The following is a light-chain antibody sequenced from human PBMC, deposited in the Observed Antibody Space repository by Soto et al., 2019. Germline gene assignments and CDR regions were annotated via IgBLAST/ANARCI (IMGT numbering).Light chain of an antibody. CDR3: NSFTTSSTYV. CDR2: EVN. Sequence: QSVLTQPASVSGSPGQSITISCTGSSSDIGSYNRVSWYQQPPGTAPKLIIYEVNNRPSGVPDRFSGSKSGNTASLTISGLPAEDEADYYCNSFTTSSTYVFGTGTKVTGL. CDR1: SSDIGSYNR. J-gene: IGLJ1*01. V-gene: IGLV2-18*02.